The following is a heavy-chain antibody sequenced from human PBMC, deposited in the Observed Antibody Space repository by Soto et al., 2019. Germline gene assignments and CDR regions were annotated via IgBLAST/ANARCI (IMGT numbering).Heavy chain of an antibody. Sequence: PGGSLRLSCAASGFTFSSYWMSWVRQAPGKGLEWVANIKQDGSEKYYVDSVKGRFTISRDNAKNSLYLQMNSLRAEDTAVYYCARDRRRYSYGSVFDYWGQGNLVTVSS. D-gene: IGHD5-18*01. CDR3: ARDRRRYSYGSVFDY. CDR2: IKQDGSEK. J-gene: IGHJ4*02. V-gene: IGHV3-7*05. CDR1: GFTFSSYW.